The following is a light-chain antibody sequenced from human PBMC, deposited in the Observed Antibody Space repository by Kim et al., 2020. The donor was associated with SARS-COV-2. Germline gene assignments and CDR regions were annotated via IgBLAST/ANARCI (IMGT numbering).Light chain of an antibody. CDR1: QDIRNY. CDR2: DAS. V-gene: IGKV1-33*01. CDR3: QHHDNLQST. Sequence: DIQMTQSPSSLSASVGDRVTITCQASQDIRNYLSWYQQKPGTAPKVLIYDASNLETGVPSRFSGSGSGRDFTFTIANLQPEDIATYYCQHHDNLQSTFGQGTRLEIK. J-gene: IGKJ5*01.